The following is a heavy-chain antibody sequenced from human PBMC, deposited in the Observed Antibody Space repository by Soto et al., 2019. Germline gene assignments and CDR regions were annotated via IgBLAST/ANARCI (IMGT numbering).Heavy chain of an antibody. CDR2: IIPIFGTA. V-gene: IGHV1-69*12. J-gene: IGHJ6*02. CDR3: ARQYCSGGSCYPTHYYYYYGMDV. D-gene: IGHD2-15*01. Sequence: QVQLVQSGAEVKKPGSSVKVSCKASGGTFSSYAISWVRQAPGQGLEWMGGIIPIFGTANYAQKFQGRVTITADESTSTXXMXLXXLRSEDTAVYYCARQYCSGGSCYPTHYYYYYGMDVWGQGTTVTVSS. CDR1: GGTFSSYA.